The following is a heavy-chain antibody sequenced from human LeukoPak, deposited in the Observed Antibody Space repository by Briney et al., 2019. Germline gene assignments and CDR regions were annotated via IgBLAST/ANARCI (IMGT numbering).Heavy chain of an antibody. CDR2: ISSSSSTI. CDR3: ARGLSLRAYGY. V-gene: IGHV3-48*01. CDR1: GFTFSSYS. D-gene: IGHD2/OR15-2a*01. J-gene: IGHJ4*02. Sequence: GGSLRLSCAASGFTFSSYSMNWVRQAPGKGLEWVSYISSSSSTIYYADSVKGRFTISRDNAKNSLYLQMNSLRAEDTAVYYCARGLSLRAYGYWGQGTLVTVS.